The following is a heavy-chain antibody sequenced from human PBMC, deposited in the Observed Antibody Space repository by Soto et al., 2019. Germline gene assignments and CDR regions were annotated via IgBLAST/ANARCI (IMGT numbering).Heavy chain of an antibody. CDR1: GFTFSSYA. V-gene: IGHV3-30-3*01. Sequence: GGSLRLSCAASGFTFSSYAMHWVRQAPGKGLEWVAVISYDGGNKYYADSVKGRFTISRDNSKNTLYLQMNSLRAEDTAVYYCARDFYVSETRDRYYYNGMDVWGQGTRVTVSS. CDR3: ARDFYVSETRDRYYYNGMDV. J-gene: IGHJ6*02. D-gene: IGHD3-10*02. CDR2: ISYDGGNK.